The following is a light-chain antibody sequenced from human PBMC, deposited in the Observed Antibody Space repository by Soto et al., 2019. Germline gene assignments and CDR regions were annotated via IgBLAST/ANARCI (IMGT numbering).Light chain of an antibody. V-gene: IGLV2-14*01. CDR2: DVS. CDR3: GSYTSTYTVV. J-gene: IGLJ2*01. CDR1: SSDVGGYNY. Sequence: QSVLTQPASVSGSPGQSITISCTGTSSDVGGYNYVSWYQQHPGKAPKLMIYDVSNRPSGVSNRFSGSKSGNTASLTISGLQAEDEADFYCGSYTSTYTVVFGGGTKLTVL.